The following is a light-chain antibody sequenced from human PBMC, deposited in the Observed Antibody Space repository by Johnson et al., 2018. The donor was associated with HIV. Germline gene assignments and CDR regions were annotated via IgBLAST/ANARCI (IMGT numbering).Light chain of an antibody. CDR3: GTWDSRLSVYV. Sequence: QSVLTQPPSVSAAPGQKVTIPCSGSSSNIGKNSVSWYQQLPGTAPKLLIYESNKRPSGIPDRFSGSKSGTSATLGITGLQTGDEADYYCGTWDSRLSVYVFGTGTKVTVL. CDR2: ESN. CDR1: SSNIGKNS. V-gene: IGLV1-51*02. J-gene: IGLJ1*01.